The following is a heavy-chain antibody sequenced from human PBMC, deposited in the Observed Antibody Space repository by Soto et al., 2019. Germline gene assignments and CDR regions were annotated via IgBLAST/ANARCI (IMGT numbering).Heavy chain of an antibody. Sequence: PSETLSLTCTFSGGSISSSSYYLGWIRQPPGKGLEWIGSIYYSGSTYYNPSLKSRVTISVDTSKNQFSLKLSSVTAADTAVYYCARVPGPWGQGTLLTVSS. V-gene: IGHV4-39*07. CDR2: IYYSGST. CDR3: ARVPGP. CDR1: GGSISSSSYY. J-gene: IGHJ5*02.